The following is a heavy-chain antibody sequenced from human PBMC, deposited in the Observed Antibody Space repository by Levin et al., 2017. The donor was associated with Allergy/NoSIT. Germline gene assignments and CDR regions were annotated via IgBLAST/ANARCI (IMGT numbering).Heavy chain of an antibody. Sequence: GGSLRLSCAASGFTFSRSWISWVRQAPGKGLEWVACIKQNGDEEHYVDSVKGRFTISTDSAENSLFLQMNSRRVEDTAVYYCATLDSTLTTRGSWGQGTLVTVSS. D-gene: IGHD3-10*01. CDR1: GFTFSRSW. V-gene: IGHV3-7*01. CDR3: ATLDSTLTTRGS. J-gene: IGHJ5*02. CDR2: IKQNGDEE.